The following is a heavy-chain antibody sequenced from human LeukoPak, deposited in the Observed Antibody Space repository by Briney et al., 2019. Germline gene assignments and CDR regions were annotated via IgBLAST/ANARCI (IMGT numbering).Heavy chain of an antibody. V-gene: IGHV3-66*01. CDR3: ARYSGTFSNSYFDC. Sequence: GGSLRLSCAASGFTVSSNDMSWVRQAPGKGREWVSLIYSGRSTYYADSVKGRFIISRDNSKNTLYLQMNSLRAEDTAVYYCARYSGTFSNSYFDCWGQGTLVTVSS. J-gene: IGHJ4*02. CDR1: GFTVSSND. CDR2: IYSGRST. D-gene: IGHD1-26*01.